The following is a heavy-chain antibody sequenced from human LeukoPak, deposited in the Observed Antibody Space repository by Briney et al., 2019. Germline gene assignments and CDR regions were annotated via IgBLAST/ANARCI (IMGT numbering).Heavy chain of an antibody. CDR2: ISGSGDST. J-gene: IGHJ4*02. D-gene: IGHD6-19*01. CDR1: GFTFSNYV. V-gene: IGHV3-23*01. Sequence: GGSLRLSCAASGFTFSNYVMSWVRQAPGKGLEWVSGISGSGDSTYYADSVKGRFTISRDNSKNTLYLQMNSLRVEDTAAYYCAKVRTPSGWFNSDYWGQGTLVTVSS. CDR3: AKVRTPSGWFNSDY.